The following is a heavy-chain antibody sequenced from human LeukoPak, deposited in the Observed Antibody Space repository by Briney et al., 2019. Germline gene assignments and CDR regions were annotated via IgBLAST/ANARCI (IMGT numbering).Heavy chain of an antibody. CDR2: ISYDGSNK. J-gene: IGHJ4*02. V-gene: IGHV3-30*18. CDR1: GFTFSSYG. D-gene: IGHD3-10*01. Sequence: GRSLRLCCAASGFTFSSYGMHWVRQAPGKGLEWVAVISYDGSNKYYTDSVKGRFTISRDNSKNTLYLQMNSLRAEDTAVYYCAKDRTHYGSGSYLFDYWGQGTLVTVSS. CDR3: AKDRTHYGSGSYLFDY.